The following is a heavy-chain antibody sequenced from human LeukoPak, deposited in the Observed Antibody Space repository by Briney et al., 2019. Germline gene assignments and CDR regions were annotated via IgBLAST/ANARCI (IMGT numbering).Heavy chain of an antibody. Sequence: PSETLSLTCAVYGGSFSGYYWSWIRQPPGKGLEWIGEINHSGSTNYNPSLKSRVTISVDTSKNQFSLKLSSVTAADTAVYYCARGPLVDDSSGYYPYYFDYWGQGTLVTVSS. CDR2: INHSGST. D-gene: IGHD3-22*01. J-gene: IGHJ4*02. CDR3: ARGPLVDDSSGYYPYYFDY. V-gene: IGHV4-34*01. CDR1: GGSFSGYY.